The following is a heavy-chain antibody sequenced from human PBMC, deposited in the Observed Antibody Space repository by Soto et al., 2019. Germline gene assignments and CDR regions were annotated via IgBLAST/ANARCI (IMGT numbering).Heavy chain of an antibody. V-gene: IGHV1-18*04. Sequence: ASVKVSCKVSGYTFTTYGISWVRQAPGQGLEWMGWISPYNGTTKYAEKFQGEMSMTTDTATSTAYMDLRSLRSDDTAVYYCARDGERDTGLNFYYYLHGMDAWGQGTTVTVSS. J-gene: IGHJ6*02. CDR2: ISPYNGTT. CDR1: GYTFTTYG. CDR3: ARDGERDTGLNFYYYLHGMDA. D-gene: IGHD1-1*01.